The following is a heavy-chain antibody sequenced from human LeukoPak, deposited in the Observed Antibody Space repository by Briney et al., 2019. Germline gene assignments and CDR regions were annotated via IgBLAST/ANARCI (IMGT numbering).Heavy chain of an antibody. V-gene: IGHV5-51*01. D-gene: IGHD6-13*01. J-gene: IGHJ4*02. Sequence: GESLKISCKGSGYSFTSYWIGWVRQMPGKGLEWRGIIYPGDSDTRYSPSFQGQVTISADKSISTAYLQWSSLKASDTAMYYCARQLTHTHSSWYPDYWGQGTLVTVSS. CDR1: GYSFTSYW. CDR2: IYPGDSDT. CDR3: ARQLTHTHSSWYPDY.